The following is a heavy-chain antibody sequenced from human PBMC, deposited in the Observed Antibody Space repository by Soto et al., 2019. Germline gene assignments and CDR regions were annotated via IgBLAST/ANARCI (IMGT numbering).Heavy chain of an antibody. D-gene: IGHD2-2*01. CDR3: AQHRGYALHS. V-gene: IGHV4-4*02. CDR1: GGINY. J-gene: IGHJ4*02. Sequence: QVQLQEPGPGLVKPSGPLSLTCTVPGGINYYSWVRKPQGKGLEWIGQIFHDGSAKYSPPLQSRVTISVDKSKNQISLNLPSLTAADTAVYYCAQHRGYALHSWGQGALVVVSS. CDR2: IFHDGSA.